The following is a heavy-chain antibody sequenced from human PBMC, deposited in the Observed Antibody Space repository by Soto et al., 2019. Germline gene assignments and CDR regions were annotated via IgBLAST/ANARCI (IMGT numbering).Heavy chain of an antibody. J-gene: IGHJ6*02. CDR2: ISYDGSNK. CDR1: GFTFSSYG. D-gene: IGHD6-19*01. V-gene: IGHV3-30*18. Sequence: HPGGSLRLSCAASGFTFSSYGMHWVRQAPGKGLEWVAVISYDGSNKYYADSVKGRFTISRDNSKNTLYLQMNSLRAEDTAVYYCAKDCGWPYYYYYGMDVWGQGTTVTVSS. CDR3: AKDCGWPYYYYYGMDV.